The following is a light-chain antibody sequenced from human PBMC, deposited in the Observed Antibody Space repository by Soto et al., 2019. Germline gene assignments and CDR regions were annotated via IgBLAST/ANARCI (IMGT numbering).Light chain of an antibody. CDR3: QQRNNWPPVT. CDR2: DAS. V-gene: IGKV3-11*01. Sequence: EIVLTQSPATLSWSPGERATLSCRASQSVSRHLAWYQQKPGQAPRLLIYDASNRATGIPARFSGSGSGTDSTLTISSLEPEDFAVYYCQQRNNWPPVTFGGGTKVDIK. CDR1: QSVSRH. J-gene: IGKJ4*01.